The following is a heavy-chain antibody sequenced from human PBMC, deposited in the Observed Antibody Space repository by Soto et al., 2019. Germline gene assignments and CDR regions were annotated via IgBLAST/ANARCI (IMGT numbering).Heavy chain of an antibody. V-gene: IGHV3-33*01. J-gene: IGHJ6*03. D-gene: IGHD6-19*01. CDR3: ARDGTAVADNYYYYMDV. CDR1: GFTFSSYG. Sequence: GGSLRLSCAASGFTFSSYGMHWVRQAPGKGLEWVAVIWYDGSNKYYADSVKGRFTISRDNSKNTLYLQMNSLRAEDTAVYYCARDGTAVADNYYYYMDVWGKGTTVTVSS. CDR2: IWYDGSNK.